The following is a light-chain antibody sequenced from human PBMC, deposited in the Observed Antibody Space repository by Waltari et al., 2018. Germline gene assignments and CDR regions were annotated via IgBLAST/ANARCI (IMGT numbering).Light chain of an antibody. J-gene: IGKJ3*01. CDR1: YGRGSD. Sequence: CQSTYGRGSDLAWYQQRPGKAPNLLIYAASVLQDVVPSRFSGSGSRTDFTLTINNLQPEDFAFYYCQQFESYPFTVGPGTKVEVK. V-gene: IGKV1-13*02. CDR3: QQFESYPFT. CDR2: AAS.